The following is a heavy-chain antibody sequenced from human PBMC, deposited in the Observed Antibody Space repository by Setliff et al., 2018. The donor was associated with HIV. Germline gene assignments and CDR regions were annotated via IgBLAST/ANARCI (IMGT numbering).Heavy chain of an antibody. Sequence: SETLSLTCSVSGGSINSGHYYWSWIRHHPGKGLEWIGYIYYTGSTYFNPSLKSRVTLSIDTSKNQFSLKLSSVTAADTAVNYCARDRYAGEIDYWGQGTLVTVSS. CDR2: IYYTGST. V-gene: IGHV4-31*02. J-gene: IGHJ4*02. CDR3: ARDRYAGEIDY. CDR1: GGSINSGHYY. D-gene: IGHD3-10*01.